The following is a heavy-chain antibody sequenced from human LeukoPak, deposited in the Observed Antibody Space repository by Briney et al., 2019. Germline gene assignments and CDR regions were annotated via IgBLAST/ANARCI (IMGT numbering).Heavy chain of an antibody. CDR2: IIPIFGTA. J-gene: IGHJ4*02. CDR1: GGTFSSYA. CDR3: ARCPPSGSYACVH. V-gene: IGHV1-69*13. D-gene: IGHD1-26*01. Sequence: GASVKVSCKASGGTFSSYAISWVRQAPGQGLEWMGGIIPIFGTANYAQKFQGRVTITADESTSTAYMELSSLRSEDTAVYYCARCPPSGSYACVHWGQGTLVTVSS.